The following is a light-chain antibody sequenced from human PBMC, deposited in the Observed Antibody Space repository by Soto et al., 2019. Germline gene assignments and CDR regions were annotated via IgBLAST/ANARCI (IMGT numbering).Light chain of an antibody. V-gene: IGKV1-39*01. Sequence: DIQMTQSPSSLSASVGDRVTITCRASQNINFFLNWYQEKPGKAPKLLIYAASSLPSGVPSRFSGSGSGTDFTLTISSLQSEDVATYYCQQSYSSPVTVGQGTRLEIK. CDR2: AAS. CDR1: QNINFF. CDR3: QQSYSSPVT. J-gene: IGKJ5*01.